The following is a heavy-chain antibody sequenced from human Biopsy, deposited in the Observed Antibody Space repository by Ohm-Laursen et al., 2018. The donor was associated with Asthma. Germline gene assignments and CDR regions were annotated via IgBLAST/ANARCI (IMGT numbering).Heavy chain of an antibody. CDR1: YGSITSGGYY. CDR2: IYYSGST. V-gene: IGHV4-31*03. J-gene: IGHJ4*02. CDR3: ARAQDYYDSRGYYRGLDY. D-gene: IGHD3-22*01. Sequence: TLSLTCTVSYGSITSGGYYWTWIRQHPGKGLEWIGFIYYSGSTYYNPSLKSRVSISIDTSKNQFSLKLSSVTAADTAVYYCARAQDYYDSRGYYRGLDYWGQGTLVTVSS.